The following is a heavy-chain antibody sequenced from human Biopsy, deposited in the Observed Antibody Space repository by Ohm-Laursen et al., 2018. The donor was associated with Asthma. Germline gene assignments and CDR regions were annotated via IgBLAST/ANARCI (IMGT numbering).Heavy chain of an antibody. CDR3: ASDFPKDYVRYNFEF. Sequence: ASVKVSCKISGYTLTDLSMHWVRQAPGQGLEWMGGHDHEEGGTVNARRFQGRVTMTEDTSTDTAYMELSSLSSDDTAVYYCASDFPKDYVRYNFEFWGQGTLVTVSS. CDR2: HDHEEGGT. J-gene: IGHJ4*02. V-gene: IGHV1-24*01. D-gene: IGHD4-17*01. CDR1: GYTLTDLS.